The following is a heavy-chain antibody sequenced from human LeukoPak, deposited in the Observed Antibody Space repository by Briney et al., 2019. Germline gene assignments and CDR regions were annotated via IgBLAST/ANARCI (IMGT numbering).Heavy chain of an antibody. V-gene: IGHV3-21*01. D-gene: IGHD3-22*01. Sequence: PGGSLRLSCAASGFTFSSYSMNWVRQAPGKGLEWVSSISSSISYIYYADSVKGRFTIFSDNAKNSLYVQMNSLRAEDTAVYYCARDLDSSGYYMGAFDIWGQGTMVTVSS. J-gene: IGHJ3*02. CDR3: ARDLDSSGYYMGAFDI. CDR1: GFTFSSYS. CDR2: ISSSISYI.